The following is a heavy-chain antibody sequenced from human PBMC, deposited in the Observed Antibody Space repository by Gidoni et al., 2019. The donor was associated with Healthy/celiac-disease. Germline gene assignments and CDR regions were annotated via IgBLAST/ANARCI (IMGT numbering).Heavy chain of an antibody. Sequence: QVQLQESGPGLVKPSQTLSLTCTVSGGSISRGDYYWSWIRQPPGKGLEWIGYIYYSGSTYYNPSLKSRVTISVDTSKNQFSLKLSSVTAADTAVYYCARVVRYCSGGSCYKTYYYYMDVWGKGTTVTVSS. CDR1: GGSISRGDYY. D-gene: IGHD2-15*01. J-gene: IGHJ6*03. V-gene: IGHV4-30-4*01. CDR2: IYYSGST. CDR3: ARVVRYCSGGSCYKTYYYYMDV.